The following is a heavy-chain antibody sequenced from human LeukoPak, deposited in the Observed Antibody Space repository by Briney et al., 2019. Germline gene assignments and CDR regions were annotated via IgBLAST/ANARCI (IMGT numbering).Heavy chain of an antibody. Sequence: PSETLSLTCTVSGGSISSGDYYWSRIRQPPGKGLERIGYIYYSGSTYYNPSLKSRVTISVDTSKNQFSLKLSSVTAADTAVYYCARDPKPTIFGVASFDYWGQGTLVTVSS. V-gene: IGHV4-30-4*08. CDR3: ARDPKPTIFGVASFDY. CDR2: IYYSGST. J-gene: IGHJ4*02. CDR1: GGSISSGDYY. D-gene: IGHD3-3*01.